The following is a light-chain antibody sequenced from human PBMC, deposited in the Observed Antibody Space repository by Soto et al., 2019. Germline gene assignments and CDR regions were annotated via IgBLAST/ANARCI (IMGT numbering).Light chain of an antibody. CDR3: QHYNSYSEA. CDR2: KAS. Sequence: DIQMTQSPSPLSGSVGDRVTITCRASQTISSWLAWYQQKPGKAPKLLIYKASTLKSGVPSRFSVSGSGTEFTLTISSLQPDDFATYYCQHYNSYSEAFGQGTKVE. CDR1: QTISSW. J-gene: IGKJ1*01. V-gene: IGKV1-5*03.